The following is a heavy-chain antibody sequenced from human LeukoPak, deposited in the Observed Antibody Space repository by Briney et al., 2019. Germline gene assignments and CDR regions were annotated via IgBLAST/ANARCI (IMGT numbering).Heavy chain of an antibody. J-gene: IGHJ3*02. V-gene: IGHV4-59*01. D-gene: IGHD6-19*01. Sequence: SETLSLTRTVSGGSISSYYWSWIRQPPGKGLEWIGYIYYSGSTNYNPSLKSRVTISVDTSKNQFSLKLSSVTAADTAVYYCARAGIAVADAFDIWGQGTMVTVSS. CDR2: IYYSGST. CDR3: ARAGIAVADAFDI. CDR1: GGSISSYY.